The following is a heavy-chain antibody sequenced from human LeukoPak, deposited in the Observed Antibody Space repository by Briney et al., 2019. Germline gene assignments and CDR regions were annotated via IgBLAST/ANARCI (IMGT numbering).Heavy chain of an antibody. V-gene: IGHV3-23*01. CDR2: IGGSGSTT. J-gene: IGHJ3*01. D-gene: IGHD3-22*01. Sequence: GGSLRLSCAASGLTFSSFAMTWVRQAPGKGLEWVSGIGGSGSTTYYADSVKGRFTISRDNSKNTLYLQMNSLRVEDTAIYYCAKGGRWDYYDSSHWGQGTMVTVSS. CDR1: GLTFSSFA. CDR3: AKGGRWDYYDSSH.